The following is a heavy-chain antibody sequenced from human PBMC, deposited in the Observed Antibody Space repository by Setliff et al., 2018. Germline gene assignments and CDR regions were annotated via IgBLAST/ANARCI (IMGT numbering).Heavy chain of an antibody. Sequence: WASVKVSCKASGYTFRNYAFAWVRQAPGQGLEWVGWISVYNGDTNYAQKFQGRVTLTTDTSTSTAYMELRSLTSDDSAFYYSARAPSVELVTIRTNSWFTYWGQGTLVTVSS. D-gene: IGHD5-18*01. CDR3: ARAPSVELVTIRTNSWFTY. CDR2: ISVYNGDT. J-gene: IGHJ4*02. V-gene: IGHV1-18*01. CDR1: GYTFRNYA.